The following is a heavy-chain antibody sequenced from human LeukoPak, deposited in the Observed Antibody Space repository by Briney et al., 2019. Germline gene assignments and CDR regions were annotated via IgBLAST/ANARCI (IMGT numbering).Heavy chain of an antibody. CDR2: MNPSSGNT. D-gene: IGHD2-2*01. CDR3: ARGRKYCSSTSCSKVFDY. Sequence: ASVKVSCKASGYTFTSYDINWVRQATGQGLEWMGWMNPSSGNTGYAQKFQGRVTMTRNTSISTAYMELSSLRSEDTAVYYCARGRKYCSSTSCSKVFDYWGQGTLVTVPS. CDR1: GYTFTSYD. V-gene: IGHV1-8*01. J-gene: IGHJ4*02.